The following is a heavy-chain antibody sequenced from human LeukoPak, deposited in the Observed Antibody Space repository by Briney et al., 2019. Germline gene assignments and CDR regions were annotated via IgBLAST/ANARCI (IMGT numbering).Heavy chain of an antibody. D-gene: IGHD5-24*01. V-gene: IGHV4-39*01. Sequence: SETLSLTFTVSAGSFSRTIYYWDWIRQPPGKGLEWIGIIHYSGSTSYTPSLRRRVTISVDTSKNQCSLKLSSMTAADTAVYYCARHGGGYNSCFDYWGQGTLVTVSS. CDR3: ARHGGGYNSCFDY. CDR1: AGSFSRTIYY. J-gene: IGHJ4*02. CDR2: IHYSGST.